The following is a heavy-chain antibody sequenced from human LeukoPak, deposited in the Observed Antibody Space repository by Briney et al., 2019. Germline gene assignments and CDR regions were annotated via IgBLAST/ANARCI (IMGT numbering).Heavy chain of an antibody. CDR2: IIPILGIA. J-gene: IGHJ4*02. V-gene: IGHV1-69*04. Sequence: SVKVSCKASGGTFSSYAISWVRQAPGQGLEWMGRIIPILGIANYAQKFQGRVTITADKSTSTAYMELSGLRSEDTAVYYCTRGTTTGYFDYWGQGTLVTVSS. CDR3: TRGTTTGYFDY. CDR1: GGTFSSYA. D-gene: IGHD1/OR15-1a*01.